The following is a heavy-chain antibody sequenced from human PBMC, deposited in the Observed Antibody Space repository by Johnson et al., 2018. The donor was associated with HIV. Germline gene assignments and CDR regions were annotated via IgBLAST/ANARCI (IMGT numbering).Heavy chain of an antibody. J-gene: IGHJ3*02. CDR1: GLSFSNFG. CDR2: IWYDGSNN. Sequence: QVQLVESGGGVVQPGKSLTLSCVVSGLSFSNFGIHWVRQAPGKGLEWVAVIWYDGSNNYYADSVKGRFTISKDNSRNTLFLHMNSLRADDTAVYYCAIGRGEFPRHAFDIWGQGTMVTVSS. CDR3: AIGRGEFPRHAFDI. V-gene: IGHV3-33*08. D-gene: IGHD3-10*01.